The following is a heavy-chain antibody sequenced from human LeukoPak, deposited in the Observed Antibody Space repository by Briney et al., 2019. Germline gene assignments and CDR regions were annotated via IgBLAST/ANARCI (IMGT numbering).Heavy chain of an antibody. CDR3: AKDGADILTGYNYFDY. D-gene: IGHD3-9*01. CDR1: GLTFSSYG. V-gene: IGHV3-30*18. Sequence: RSLRLSCAASGLTFSSYGMHWVRQAPGKGLEWVAVISYDGSNKYYADSVKGRFTISRDNSKNTLYLQMNSLRAEDTAVYYCAKDGADILTGYNYFDYWGQGTLVTVSS. J-gene: IGHJ4*02. CDR2: ISYDGSNK.